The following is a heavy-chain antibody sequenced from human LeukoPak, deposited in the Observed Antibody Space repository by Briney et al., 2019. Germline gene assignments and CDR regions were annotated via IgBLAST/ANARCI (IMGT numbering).Heavy chain of an antibody. CDR1: GGSISSSNW. Sequence: PSETLSLTCAVSGGSISSSNWWSWVRQPPGKGLEWIGYIYYSGSTNYNPSLNNRVTMSVDTSKNELSLKLTSVTVADTAVYYCARSYSRVHGFDLWGQGTRVPVSS. J-gene: IGHJ3*01. D-gene: IGHD1-26*01. CDR2: IYYSGST. V-gene: IGHV4-4*02. CDR3: ARSYSRVHGFDL.